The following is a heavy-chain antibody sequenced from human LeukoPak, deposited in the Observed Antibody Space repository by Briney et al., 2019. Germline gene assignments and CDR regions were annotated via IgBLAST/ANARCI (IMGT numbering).Heavy chain of an antibody. V-gene: IGHV4-59*08. CDR2: IYHSGST. Sequence: SETLSLTCTVSGGSISSYYWSWIRQPPGKGLEWIGSIYHSGSTYYNPSLKSRVTISVDTSKNQFSLKLNSVTAADTAVYYCARRWFGELLDYWGQGTLVTVSS. CDR3: ARRWFGELLDY. J-gene: IGHJ4*02. CDR1: GGSISSYY. D-gene: IGHD3-10*01.